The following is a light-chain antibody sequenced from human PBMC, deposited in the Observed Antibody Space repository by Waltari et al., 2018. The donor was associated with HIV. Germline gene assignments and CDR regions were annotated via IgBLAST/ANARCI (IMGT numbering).Light chain of an antibody. CDR2: RNN. J-gene: IGLJ3*02. CDR1: SSDIGSYY. V-gene: IGLV1-47*01. CDR3: ATWDDNLSGVL. Sequence: QSVLTQPPSASRTPGQRVTISCSGSSSDIGSYYVYWFRQLPGTAPKLLIYRNNQRPSGVPDRFSGSKFGTSASLAISGLRSEDEADYYCATWDDNLSGVLFGGGTKLTVL.